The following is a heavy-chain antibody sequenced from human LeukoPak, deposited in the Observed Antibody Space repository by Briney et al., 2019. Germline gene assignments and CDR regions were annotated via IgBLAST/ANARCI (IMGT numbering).Heavy chain of an antibody. CDR3: AKRSYSYGSGSYAHFDY. Sequence: GRSLRLSCAASGFTFSSYGIHWVRQAPGKGLEWVAGIWYEGSNKYYADSVKGRFTISRDNSKNTLSLQMNSLRAEDTAVYYCAKRSYSYGSGSYAHFDYWGQGTLVTVSS. V-gene: IGHV3-33*06. J-gene: IGHJ4*02. CDR1: GFTFSSYG. D-gene: IGHD3-10*01. CDR2: IWYEGSNK.